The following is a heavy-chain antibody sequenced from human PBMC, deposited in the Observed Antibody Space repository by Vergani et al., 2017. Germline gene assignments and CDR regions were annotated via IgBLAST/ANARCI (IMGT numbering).Heavy chain of an antibody. CDR1: GGTFSSYA. CDR3: ARGVVRGGIMLMDYGMDV. V-gene: IGHV1-69*12. D-gene: IGHD3-10*01. Sequence: QVQLVQSGAEVKKPGSPVKVPCKASGGTFSSYAISWVRQAPGQGLEWMGGIIPILGTANYAQKFQGRVTITADEPTSTAYMELSSLRSEDTAVYYCARGVVRGGIMLMDYGMDVWGQGTTVTVSS. J-gene: IGHJ6*02. CDR2: IIPILGTA.